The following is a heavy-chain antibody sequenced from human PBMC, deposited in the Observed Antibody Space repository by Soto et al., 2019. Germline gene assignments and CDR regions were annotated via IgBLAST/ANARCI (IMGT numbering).Heavy chain of an antibody. CDR2: ILVGGST. J-gene: IGHJ3*02. V-gene: IGHV3-53*01. CDR1: DGSLSTYY. CDR3: AKATATGGGAFEM. D-gene: IGHD1-1*01. Sequence: LSLTCTLSDGSLSTYYWNWIRQPPGKGLEWGSTILVGGSTHYEDSVKGRFTISRDTSKNTVYLQMNSLTAGDTAVYYCAKATATGGGAFEMYGQGTMV.